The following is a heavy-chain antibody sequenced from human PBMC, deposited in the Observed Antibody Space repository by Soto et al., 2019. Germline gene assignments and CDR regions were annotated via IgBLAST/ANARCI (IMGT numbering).Heavy chain of an antibody. D-gene: IGHD3-10*01. CDR1: GFTFSSYS. V-gene: IGHV3-21*01. CDR3: ARRSLLWFGELLGVDYGMDV. J-gene: IGHJ6*02. CDR2: ISSSSSYI. Sequence: EVQLVESGGGLVKPGGSLRLSCAASGFTFSSYSMNWVRQAPGKGLEWVSSISSSSSYIYYADSVKGRFTISRDNAKNSLYLQMNSLRAEDTAVYYCARRSLLWFGELLGVDYGMDVWGQGTTVTVSS.